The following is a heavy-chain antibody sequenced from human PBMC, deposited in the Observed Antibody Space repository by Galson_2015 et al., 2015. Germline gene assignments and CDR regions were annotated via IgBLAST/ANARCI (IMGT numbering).Heavy chain of an antibody. J-gene: IGHJ2*01. V-gene: IGHV3-48*02. Sequence: SLRLSCAASGFTLGFYSMNWVRQAPGKGLEWVSFMSNSGTNIYYADSVKGRFTISRDSAKKSLYLQMNSLRDEDTAVYYCARDSGGAVADHWYFDVWGRGTLVIVSS. CDR3: ARDSGGAVADHWYFDV. D-gene: IGHD6-19*01. CDR1: GFTLGFYS. CDR2: MSNSGTNI.